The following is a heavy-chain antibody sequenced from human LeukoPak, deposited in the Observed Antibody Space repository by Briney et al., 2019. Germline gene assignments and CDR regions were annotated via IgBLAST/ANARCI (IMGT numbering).Heavy chain of an antibody. D-gene: IGHD3-22*01. CDR2: IYTGGGR. J-gene: IGHJ4*02. CDR3: ARVTGYMIEDYFDY. Sequence: GGSLRLSCAASGFTVSSYYMNWVRQAPGKELEWVSVIYTGGGRYYADSVRGRFTISRDTSKNMVFLQMNSLRVEDTAVYYCARVTGYMIEDYFDYWGQGTLVTVSS. V-gene: IGHV3-53*01. CDR1: GFTVSSYY.